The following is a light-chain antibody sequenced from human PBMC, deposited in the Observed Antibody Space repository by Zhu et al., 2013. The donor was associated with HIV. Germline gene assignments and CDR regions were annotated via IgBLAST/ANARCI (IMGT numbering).Light chain of an antibody. CDR3: CSYAGSSTLV. J-gene: IGLJ2*01. CDR2: EVT. Sequence: QSALTQPASVSGSPGQSISISCTGTSSDVGAFNYVSWYQHHPGKAPQVIIYEVTNRPSGISNRFSGSKSGNTASLTISGLQAEDEADYYCCSYAGSSTLVFGGGTKLTVL. V-gene: IGLV2-23*02. CDR1: SSDVGAFNY.